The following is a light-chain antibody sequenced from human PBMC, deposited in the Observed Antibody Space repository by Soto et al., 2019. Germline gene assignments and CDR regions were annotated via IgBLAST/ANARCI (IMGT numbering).Light chain of an antibody. CDR1: QSVRDN. CDR3: QQRSNWPPT. CDR2: GAS. V-gene: IGKV3-11*01. Sequence: EILLTQSPGALAVSPGEVATLSCRASQSVRDNLAWYQQKPGQAPRLLIYGASSRATGIPDRFSGSGSGTDFTLTITSLEPEDFAVYYCQQRSNWPPTFGQGTKVDNK. J-gene: IGKJ1*01.